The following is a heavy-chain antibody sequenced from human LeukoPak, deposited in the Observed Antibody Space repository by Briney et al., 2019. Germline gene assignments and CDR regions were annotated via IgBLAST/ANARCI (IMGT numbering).Heavy chain of an antibody. Sequence: ASVKVSCKASGYTFTGYYMHWVRQAPGQGLEWMGWISAYNGNTNYAQKLQGRVTMTTDTSTSTAYMELRSLRSDDTAVYYCARWFGEFALYYYYGMDVWGQGTTVTVSS. CDR1: GYTFTGYY. CDR3: ARWFGEFALYYYYGMDV. CDR2: ISAYNGNT. D-gene: IGHD3-10*01. V-gene: IGHV1-18*04. J-gene: IGHJ6*02.